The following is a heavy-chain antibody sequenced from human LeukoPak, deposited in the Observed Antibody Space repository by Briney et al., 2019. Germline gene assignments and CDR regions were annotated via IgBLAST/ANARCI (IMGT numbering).Heavy chain of an antibody. D-gene: IGHD6-19*01. Sequence: GGSLSLSCAASGFTFSSYGMHWVRQAPGKGLEWVAVIWYDGSNKYYADSVKGRFTISRDNSKNTLYLQMNSLRAEDTAVYYCARDPEEYSGWSHNPQYYFDYWGQGTLVTVSS. CDR3: ARDPEEYSGWSHNPQYYFDY. CDR2: IWYDGSNK. CDR1: GFTFSSYG. V-gene: IGHV3-33*01. J-gene: IGHJ4*02.